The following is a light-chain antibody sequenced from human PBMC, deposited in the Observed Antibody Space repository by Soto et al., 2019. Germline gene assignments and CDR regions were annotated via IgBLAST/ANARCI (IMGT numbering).Light chain of an antibody. J-gene: IGLJ1*01. Sequence: QSVLTQPASVSGPPGQAITISCTGTSSDVGGYNYVSWHQQHPGKAPKLTIYDVSSRPPGVSNRFSASKSGNTASLTISGLQAEDEADYYCTSYTSSGTYVFGTGTKVTVL. CDR3: TSYTSSGTYV. CDR2: DVS. V-gene: IGLV2-14*01. CDR1: SSDVGGYNY.